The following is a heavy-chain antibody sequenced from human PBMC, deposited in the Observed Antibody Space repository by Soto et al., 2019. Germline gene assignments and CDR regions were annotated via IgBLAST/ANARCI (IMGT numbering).Heavy chain of an antibody. CDR2: IYYSGST. CDR1: GGSISSGGYY. V-gene: IGHV4-31*03. D-gene: IGHD2-15*01. J-gene: IGHJ5*02. Sequence: QVQLQESGPGLVKPSQTLFLTCTVSGGSISSGGYYWSWIRQHPGKGLEWIGYIYYSGSTYYNPSLKSRVTISVDTSKNQFSLKLSSVTAADTAVYYCARDLGGTRNNWFDPWGQGTLVTVSS. CDR3: ARDLGGTRNNWFDP.